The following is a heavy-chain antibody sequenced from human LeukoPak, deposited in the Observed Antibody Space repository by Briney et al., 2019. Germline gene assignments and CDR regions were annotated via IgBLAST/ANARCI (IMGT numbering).Heavy chain of an antibody. V-gene: IGHV3-30*02. Sequence: PGGSLRLSCAASGFTFSTYGLHWVRQAPGKGLEWVAFIRYDGNNKHYADSVKGRFTISRDNSKKTLYLQMDSLRTEDTAVYYCARDGDYWGQGTLVTVSS. CDR1: GFTFSTYG. CDR3: ARDGDY. J-gene: IGHJ4*02. CDR2: IRYDGNNK.